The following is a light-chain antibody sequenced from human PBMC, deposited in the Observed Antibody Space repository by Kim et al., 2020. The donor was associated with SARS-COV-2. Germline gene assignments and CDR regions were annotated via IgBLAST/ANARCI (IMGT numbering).Light chain of an antibody. V-gene: IGLV2-14*03. J-gene: IGLJ1*01. CDR1: SNDVGGYND. CDR3: ASFTINSHLYV. CDR2: DVS. Sequence: QSALTQPASVSGSPGQSITISCTGTSNDVGGYNDVSWYQQNPGKAPKLKIFDVSNRPSGVSNRFSGSKSGNTAPLTISGLQAEDEADYYCASFTINSHLYVFGTGTKVTVL.